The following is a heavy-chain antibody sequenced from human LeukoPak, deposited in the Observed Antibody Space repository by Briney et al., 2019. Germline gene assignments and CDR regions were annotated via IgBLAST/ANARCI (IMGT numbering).Heavy chain of an antibody. D-gene: IGHD2-15*01. CDR3: ALGYCGGGSCYAREYFQH. CDR1: GGSISSYY. V-gene: IGHV4-59*06. CDR2: IYYSGST. Sequence: SETLSLTCTVSGGSISSYYWTWIRQHPGKGLEWIGYIYYSGSTYYNPSLKSRVTISVDTSKNQFSLRLSSVTAADTAVYYCALGYCGGGSCYAREYFQHWGQGTLVTVSS. J-gene: IGHJ1*01.